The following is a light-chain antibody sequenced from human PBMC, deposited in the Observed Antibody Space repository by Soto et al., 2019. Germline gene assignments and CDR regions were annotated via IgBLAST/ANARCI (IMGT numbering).Light chain of an antibody. Sequence: QSALTQPASVSGSPGQSITISCTGTSSDIGDYKYVSWYKQHPGKAPKLMIYDVSNRPSGVSNRFSGSKSGNTASLTISGLQAEDEADYYCSSYTDSSLVIFGGGTKVTVL. CDR1: SSDIGDYKY. CDR2: DVS. V-gene: IGLV2-14*03. J-gene: IGLJ2*01. CDR3: SSYTDSSLVI.